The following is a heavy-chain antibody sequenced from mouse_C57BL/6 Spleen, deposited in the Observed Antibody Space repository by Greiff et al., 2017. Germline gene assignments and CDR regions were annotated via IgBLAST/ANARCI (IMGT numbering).Heavy chain of an antibody. Sequence: VKLMESGPGLVQPSHSLSITCTVSGFSLTSYGVHWVRQSPGTGLEWLGVIWSGGSTDYNAAFISRMSISKDNSKSKVFFKMHGLQADDTAIYYCARSGGNLFDYWGQGTTLTVSS. V-gene: IGHV2-2*01. CDR3: ARSGGNLFDY. D-gene: IGHD2-1*01. J-gene: IGHJ2*01. CDR1: GFSLTSYG. CDR2: IWSGGST.